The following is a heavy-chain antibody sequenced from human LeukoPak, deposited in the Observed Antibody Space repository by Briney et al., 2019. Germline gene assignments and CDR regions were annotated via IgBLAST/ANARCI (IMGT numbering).Heavy chain of an antibody. J-gene: IGHJ4*02. D-gene: IGHD1-26*01. CDR1: GFTFSSFP. CDR2: VSYDGSDK. CDR3: ARVGGAQYYSDY. V-gene: IGHV3-30*01. Sequence: GGSLRLSCAASGFTFSSFPMHWVRQAPGKGLEWLAVVSYDGSDKYYADSVKGRFTISRDGSKSTLYLQMNSVRAEDTAVYYCARVGGAQYYSDYWGQGTLVAVSS.